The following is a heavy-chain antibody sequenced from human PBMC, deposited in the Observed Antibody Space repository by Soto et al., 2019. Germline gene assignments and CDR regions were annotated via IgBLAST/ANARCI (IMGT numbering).Heavy chain of an antibody. V-gene: IGHV3-21*01. J-gene: IGHJ6*02. CDR2: TTTSGSYI. D-gene: IGHD2-2*01. Sequence: EVQLVESGGGLVKPGGSLRLYCAASGFLFSSYNMNWVRQAPGKGLEWVSSTTTSGSYIYYADSVKGRFTISRDNAKNSLYLQRNSLRAEDTAVYYCAREGGYCTSTTCYDYGMDVWGQGTTVTVSS. CDR1: GFLFSSYN. CDR3: AREGGYCTSTTCYDYGMDV.